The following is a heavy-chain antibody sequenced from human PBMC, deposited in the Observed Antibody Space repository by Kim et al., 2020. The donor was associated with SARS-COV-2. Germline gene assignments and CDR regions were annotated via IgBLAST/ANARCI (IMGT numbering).Heavy chain of an antibody. V-gene: IGHV3-30*01. Sequence: FTISRDNSKNTLYLQMNSLRAEDTAVYYCARCSECDYVWGSYRQSLFDYWGQGTLVTVSS. CDR3: ARCSECDYVWGSYRQSLFDY. J-gene: IGHJ4*02. D-gene: IGHD3-16*02.